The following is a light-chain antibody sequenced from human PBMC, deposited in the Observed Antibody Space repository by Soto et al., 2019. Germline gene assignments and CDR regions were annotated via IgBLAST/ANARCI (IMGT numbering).Light chain of an antibody. V-gene: IGKV3-15*01. CDR2: GAS. CDR1: QSVSGN. CDR3: QQYNNWPPVT. J-gene: IGKJ1*01. Sequence: EIVMTQSPATLSVSPGERATLSCRASQSVSGNLAWYQQEPGQAPRLLIYGASTRATGIPTRFSGSGSGTGFTPTISSLQSEDFAVDYCQQYNNWPPVTFGQGTKVEIK.